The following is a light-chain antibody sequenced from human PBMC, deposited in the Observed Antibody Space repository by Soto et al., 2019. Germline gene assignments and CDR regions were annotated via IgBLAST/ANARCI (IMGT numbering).Light chain of an antibody. CDR1: QNIHTY. CDR2: DSS. CDR3: QQSYSNIFS. J-gene: IGKJ4*01. Sequence: DIQLTQSPPSLSASVGDRVTINCRASQNIHTYVNWYQVKPGKAPKLLIFDSSTLQSGVPSRFSGSGSGADVSLTISSLQPEDLATYDCQQSYSNIFSFGGGTRVEL. V-gene: IGKV1-39*01.